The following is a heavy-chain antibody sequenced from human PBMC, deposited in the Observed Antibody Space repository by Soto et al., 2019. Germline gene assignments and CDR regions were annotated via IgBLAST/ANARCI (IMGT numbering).Heavy chain of an antibody. J-gene: IGHJ4*02. CDR2: IYAGGAT. V-gene: IGHV4-61*01. Sequence: QVQLQESGPGLVKPSETLSLACTVSGGSVRSGKDYWSWIRHSPGKGLEWIGLIYAGGATNYNPSLKSRVTISVASSENQFSLTLNSVTAADTAMYFCARATAVTTRGFDNWGQGTLVTVSS. D-gene: IGHD4-17*01. CDR1: GGSVRSGKDY. CDR3: ARATAVTTRGFDN.